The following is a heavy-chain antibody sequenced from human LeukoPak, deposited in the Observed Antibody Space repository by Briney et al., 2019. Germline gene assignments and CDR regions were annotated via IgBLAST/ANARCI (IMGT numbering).Heavy chain of an antibody. V-gene: IGHV4-59*01. CDR3: ARVLTHFDP. CDR2: IYYSGST. Sequence: SETLSLTCTVSGASISTNYWSWIRQPPEKGLEWIGYIYYSGSTNYNPSLKSRVTISVDTSKNQFSLKLSSVTAADTAVYYCARVLTHFDPWGQGTLVTVSS. CDR1: GASISTNY. J-gene: IGHJ5*02.